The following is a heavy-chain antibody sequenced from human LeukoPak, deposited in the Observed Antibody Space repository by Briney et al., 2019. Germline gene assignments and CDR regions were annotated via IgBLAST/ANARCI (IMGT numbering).Heavy chain of an antibody. J-gene: IGHJ4*02. V-gene: IGHV3-49*04. Sequence: PGGSLRLSCTASGFTFGDYALSWVRQAPGKWLEWVGFIRSKAYGGTTEYAASVKGRFTISRDDSKSIASLQVNSLKSDDTAIYYCTRVAYSSTWYYFDYWGQGTLFTVSS. CDR3: TRVAYSSTWYYFDY. CDR2: IRSKAYGGTT. D-gene: IGHD2-2*01. CDR1: GFTFGDYA.